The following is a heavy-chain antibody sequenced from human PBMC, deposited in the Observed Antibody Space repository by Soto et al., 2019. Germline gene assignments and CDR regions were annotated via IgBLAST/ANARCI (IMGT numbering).Heavy chain of an antibody. CDR1: GYTFSSHY. CDR2: INPRSGST. D-gene: IGHD3-10*01. V-gene: IGHV1-46*01. J-gene: IGHJ4*02. Sequence: QVHLVQSGAEVKKPGASVKISCKASGYTFSSHYLHWVRQAPGQGLEWMGIINPRSGSTSYAQKFQGRITLTRDTSTSTVYMELTSLRSEDTAVYYCARVRSHDGSDSYPRRFYFDYWGQGTLVTVSS. CDR3: ARVRSHDGSDSYPRRFYFDY.